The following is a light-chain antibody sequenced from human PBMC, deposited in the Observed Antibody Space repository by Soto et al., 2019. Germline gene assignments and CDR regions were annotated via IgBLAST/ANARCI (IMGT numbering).Light chain of an antibody. CDR2: EVS. Sequence: QPASVSGSPGQSITISCTGTSSDVGGYDYVSWYQQFPGKAPKPIIYEVSNRPSGVSARFSGSKSGNTASLTISGLQAEDEADYYCSSYTSRSTLVFGGGTKVTVL. J-gene: IGLJ3*02. V-gene: IGLV2-14*01. CDR3: SSYTSRSTLV. CDR1: SSDVGGYDY.